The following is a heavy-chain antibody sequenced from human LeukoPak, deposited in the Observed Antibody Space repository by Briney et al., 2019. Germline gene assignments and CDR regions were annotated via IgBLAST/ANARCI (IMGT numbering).Heavy chain of an antibody. CDR3: ARAGLLWFGELLSPSVAFDI. CDR1: GFTFSSYS. V-gene: IGHV3-21*01. D-gene: IGHD3-10*01. J-gene: IGHJ3*02. Sequence: GGSLGLSCAASGFTFSSYSMNWVRQAPGKGLEWVSSISSSSSYIYYADSVKGRFTISRDNAKNSLYLQMNSLRAEDTAVYYCARAGLLWFGELLSPSVAFDIWGQGTMVTVSS. CDR2: ISSSSSYI.